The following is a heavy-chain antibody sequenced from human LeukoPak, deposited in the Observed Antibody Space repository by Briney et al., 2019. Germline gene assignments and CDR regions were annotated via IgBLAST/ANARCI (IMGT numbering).Heavy chain of an antibody. V-gene: IGHV4-59*08. J-gene: IGHJ4*02. CDR2: ISDIGSI. Sequence: SETLSLTCTVSGGSISSCYWSWIRQPPGKGLEWIAYISDIGSINYNPSLKSRVTISLDTSKNRFSLKLSSVTAADTAVYYCAGHHPRNTVDFWGQGTLVTVSS. CDR3: AGHHPRNTVDF. CDR1: GGSISSCY. D-gene: IGHD2-8*02.